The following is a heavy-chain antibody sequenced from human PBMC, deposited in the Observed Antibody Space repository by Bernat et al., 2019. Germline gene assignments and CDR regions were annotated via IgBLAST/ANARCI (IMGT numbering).Heavy chain of an antibody. CDR1: GGSISSSSYY. CDR2: IYYSGST. D-gene: IGHD4-11*01. J-gene: IGHJ5*02. CDR3: ARCTTVTTFDP. Sequence: QLQLQESGPGLVKPSETLSLTCTVSGGSISSSSYYWGWIRQPPGKGLEWIGSIYYSGSTYYNPSLKSRVTISVDTSKNQFSLKLSSVTATDTAVYYCARCTTVTTFDPWGQGTLVTVSS. V-gene: IGHV4-39*01.